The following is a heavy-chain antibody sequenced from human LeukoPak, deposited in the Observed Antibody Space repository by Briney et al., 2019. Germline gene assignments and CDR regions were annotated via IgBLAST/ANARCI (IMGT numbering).Heavy chain of an antibody. CDR1: GFTFSNYW. CDR3: VAGGGDF. J-gene: IGHJ4*02. D-gene: IGHD3-16*01. V-gene: IGHV3-7*01. CDR2: ITQDAGDT. Sequence: GGSLRLSCAASGFTFSNYWMNWVLQAPGKGLEWLAFITQDAGDTSYVDSVKGRFTISRYNAKNSVYLQMNSLRAEDTALYYCVAGGGDFWGQGTLVTVSS.